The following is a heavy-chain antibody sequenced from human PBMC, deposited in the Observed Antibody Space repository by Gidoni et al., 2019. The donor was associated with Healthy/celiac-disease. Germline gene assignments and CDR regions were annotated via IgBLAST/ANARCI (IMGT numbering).Heavy chain of an antibody. Sequence: QVQLQQWGAGLLKPSETLSLTCAVYGGSFSGYYWSWIRQPPGKGLEWIGEINHSGSTNYNPSLKSRVTISVDTSKNQFSLKLSSVTAADTAVYYCARADPYDYIWGSYRNDAFDIWGQGTMVTVSS. CDR1: GGSFSGYY. J-gene: IGHJ3*02. D-gene: IGHD3-16*02. V-gene: IGHV4-34*01. CDR3: ARADPYDYIWGSYRNDAFDI. CDR2: INHSGST.